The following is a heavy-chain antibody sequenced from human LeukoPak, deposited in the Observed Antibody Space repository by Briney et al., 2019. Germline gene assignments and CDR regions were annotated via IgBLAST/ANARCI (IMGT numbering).Heavy chain of an antibody. V-gene: IGHV1-46*01. Sequence: ASVKVSCKASGYTFTSYYLYWVRQAPGQGLEWMGVINPSGGSTTSAQKFQGRVTMTRDTSTSTVYMELRSLRSEDTAVYYCARHGDSSSLGWFDPWGQGTLVTVSS. CDR1: GYTFTSYY. CDR3: ARHGDSSSLGWFDP. J-gene: IGHJ5*02. CDR2: INPSGGST. D-gene: IGHD6-6*01.